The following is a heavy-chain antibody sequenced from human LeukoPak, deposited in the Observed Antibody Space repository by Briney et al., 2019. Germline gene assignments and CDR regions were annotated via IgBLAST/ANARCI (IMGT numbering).Heavy chain of an antibody. D-gene: IGHD1-26*01. Sequence: GGSLRLSCAASGFTFSTYAMHWVRQAPGKGLEYVSSTTSDGGSTYYANSVKGRFTISRDNSKNTLYLQMGSLRAEDMAVYYCARDQRGVGDIWGQGTMVTVSS. CDR3: ARDQRGVGDI. CDR2: TTSDGGST. V-gene: IGHV3-64*01. CDR1: GFTFSTYA. J-gene: IGHJ3*02.